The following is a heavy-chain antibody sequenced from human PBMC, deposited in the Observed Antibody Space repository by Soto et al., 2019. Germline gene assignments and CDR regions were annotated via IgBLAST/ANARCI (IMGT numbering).Heavy chain of an antibody. V-gene: IGHV4-39*01. Sequence: PSETLSLTCTVSGGSLTNSNYYWGWIRQPPGKGLEWIGTVYYSGNTYYSPSLKSRVTVSMDSSKNQFSLKLSSVTAADTAVYFCVRDDVGSAEGEAFDMRGQGTMVTVSS. J-gene: IGHJ3*02. D-gene: IGHD1-26*01. CDR2: VYYSGNT. CDR1: GGSLTNSNYY. CDR3: VRDDVGSAEGEAFDM.